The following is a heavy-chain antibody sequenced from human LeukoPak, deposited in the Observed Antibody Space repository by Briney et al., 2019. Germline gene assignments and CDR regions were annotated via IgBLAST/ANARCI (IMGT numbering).Heavy chain of an antibody. J-gene: IGHJ6*02. D-gene: IGHD2-2*01. CDR2: ISSSGSTI. V-gene: IGHV3-11*01. CDR1: GFTFSDYY. CDR3: ASSSTIYYYYYGMDV. Sequence: SGGSLRLSCAASGFTFSDYYMSWIRQAPGKGLEWVSYISSSGSTIYYADSVKGRFTISRDNAKNSLYLQMNSLRAEDTAVYYCASSSTIYYYYYGMDVWGQGTTVTVSS.